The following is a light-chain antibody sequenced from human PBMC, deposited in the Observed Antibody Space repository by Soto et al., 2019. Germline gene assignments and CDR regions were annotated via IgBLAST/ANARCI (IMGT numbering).Light chain of an antibody. Sequence: EIVLTQSPDTLSLSPGKRVTLSCRASQSVSSSLAWYQQKPGQAPRLLIYDAFIRAAGIPDRFSGSGSGTDFTLTISRLEPEDLAVYHCQQYGRSPFTFGGGTKVEIK. CDR2: DAF. V-gene: IGKV3-20*01. CDR3: QQYGRSPFT. J-gene: IGKJ4*01. CDR1: QSVSSS.